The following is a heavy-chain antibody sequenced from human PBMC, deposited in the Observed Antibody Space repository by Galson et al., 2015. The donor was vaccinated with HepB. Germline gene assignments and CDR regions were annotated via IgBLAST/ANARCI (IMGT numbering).Heavy chain of an antibody. J-gene: IGHJ6*02. CDR1: GGTFSSYA. Sequence: SVKVSCKASGGTFSSYAISWVRQAPGQGLEWMGRIIPILGIANYAQKFQGRVTITADKSTSTAYMELSSLRSEDTAVYYCARDQPNDITAVAGPGYYYYYYGMDVWGQGTTVTVSS. CDR2: IIPILGIA. V-gene: IGHV1-69*04. D-gene: IGHD6-19*01. CDR3: ARDQPNDITAVAGPGYYYYYYGMDV.